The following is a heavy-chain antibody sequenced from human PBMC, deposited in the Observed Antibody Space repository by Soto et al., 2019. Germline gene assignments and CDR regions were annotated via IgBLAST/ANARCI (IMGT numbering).Heavy chain of an antibody. CDR3: ARGAYDFWGGYPDIHFFDS. D-gene: IGHD3-3*01. CDR1: EFTFSTYP. CDR2: ISHDEGNK. J-gene: IGHJ4*02. Sequence: GGSLRLSCAASEFTFSTYPMHWVRQAPGKGLEWVAVISHDEGNKYYGDSMKGRFTISRDNSKNTLYLQMNSLRGDDTAAYYCARGAYDFWGGYPDIHFFDSWGQGTLVTVYS. V-gene: IGHV3-30-3*01.